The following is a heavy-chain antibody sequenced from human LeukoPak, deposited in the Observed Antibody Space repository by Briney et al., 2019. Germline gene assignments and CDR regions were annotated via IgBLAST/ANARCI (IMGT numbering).Heavy chain of an antibody. CDR3: ARDVDDILTGYSYFDY. CDR2: IYTSGST. CDR1: GGSICSYY. D-gene: IGHD3-9*01. V-gene: IGHV4-4*07. J-gene: IGHJ4*02. Sequence: PSETLSLTCTVSGGSICSYYWSWIRQPPGKGLEWIGRIYTSGSTNYNPSLKSRVTMSVDTSKNQFSLKLSSVTAADTAVYYCARDVDDILTGYSYFDYWGQGTLVTVSS.